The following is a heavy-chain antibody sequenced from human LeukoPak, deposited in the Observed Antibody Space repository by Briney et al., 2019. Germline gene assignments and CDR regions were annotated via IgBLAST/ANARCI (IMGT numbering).Heavy chain of an antibody. V-gene: IGHV3-23*01. Sequence: PGGSLRLSCAASGFTFNTYVMTWVRQAPGKGLEWVSDISGSDDSTYYADSVKGRFTISRDNSKNTLYVQMSSLRAEDTAVYYCARGRTQEYTSPYYFDYWGQGTPVTVSS. CDR1: GFTFNTYV. CDR2: ISGSDDST. J-gene: IGHJ4*02. CDR3: ARGRTQEYTSPYYFDY. D-gene: IGHD2-2*01.